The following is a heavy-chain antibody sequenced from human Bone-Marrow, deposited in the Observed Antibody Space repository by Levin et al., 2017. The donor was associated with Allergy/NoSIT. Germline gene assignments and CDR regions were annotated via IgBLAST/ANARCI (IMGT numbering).Heavy chain of an antibody. V-gene: IGHV4-61*02. CDR1: GDSINNTNHY. Sequence: SQTLSLTCTVSGDSINNTNHYCSWIRQPAGKGLEWIGRMFAGGAATYTRSLRSRVTISIDTSKNPFSLELTSENAADADVYYCAGDGTYNSWHTGWFDAWGQGTLVTVSS. D-gene: IGHD6-6*01. CDR3: AGDGTYNSWHTGWFDA. CDR2: MFAGGAA. J-gene: IGHJ5*02.